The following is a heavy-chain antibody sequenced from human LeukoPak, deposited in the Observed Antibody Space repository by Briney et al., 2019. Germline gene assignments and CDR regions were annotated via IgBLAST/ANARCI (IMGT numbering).Heavy chain of an antibody. J-gene: IGHJ4*02. CDR2: INPNSGGT. V-gene: IGHV1-2*02. CDR1: GCTFTGYY. Sequence: ASVKVSCKASGCTFTGYYMHWVRQAPGQGLEWMGWINPNSGGTNYAQKFQGRVTMTRDTSINTAYMELSRLTSDDTAVYYCARDHLSSGSYSIAYYFDYWGQGTLVTVSS. D-gene: IGHD1-26*01. CDR3: ARDHLSSGSYSIAYYFDY.